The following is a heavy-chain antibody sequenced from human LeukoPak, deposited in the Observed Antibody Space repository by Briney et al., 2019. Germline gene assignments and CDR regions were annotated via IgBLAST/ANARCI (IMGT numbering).Heavy chain of an antibody. CDR1: GGSISSYY. CDR3: ARTTEGGYTYGYFYYYYMDV. V-gene: IGHV4-59*01. Sequence: SETLSLTCTVSGGSISSYYWSWIRQPPGKGLEWIGYIYYSGSTNYNPSLKSRVTISLDTSKNQFSLKLTSVTAADTAVYYCARTTEGGYTYGYFYYYYMDVWGKGTTVTISS. CDR2: IYYSGST. J-gene: IGHJ6*03. D-gene: IGHD5-18*01.